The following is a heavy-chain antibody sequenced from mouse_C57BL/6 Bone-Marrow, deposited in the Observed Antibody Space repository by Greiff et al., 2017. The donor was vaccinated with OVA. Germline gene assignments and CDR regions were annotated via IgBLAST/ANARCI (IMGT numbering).Heavy chain of an antibody. V-gene: IGHV3-6*01. J-gene: IGHJ4*01. CDR1: GYSITSGYY. CDR2: ISYDGSN. CDR3: ARGYRGDY. Sequence: DVKLQESGPGLVKPSQSLSLTCSVTGYSITSGYYWNWIRQFPGNKLEWMGYISYDGSNNYNPSLKNRISITRDTSKNQFFLKLNSVTTEDTATYYCARGYRGDYWGQGTSVTVSS. D-gene: IGHD2-14*01.